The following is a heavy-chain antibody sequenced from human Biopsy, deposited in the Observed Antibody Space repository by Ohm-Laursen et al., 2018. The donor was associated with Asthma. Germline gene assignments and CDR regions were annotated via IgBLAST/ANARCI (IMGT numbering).Heavy chain of an antibody. CDR3: ARDHYDISFATYGMDV. J-gene: IGHJ6*02. V-gene: IGHV1-69*05. D-gene: IGHD3-9*01. CDR1: GDTFSSYA. Sequence: SSVKVSCKASGDTFSSYAISWVRQAPGQGLEWMGGIIPIFGTANYAQKLQGRVTMTTDTSTSTAYMELRSLRSDDTAVYYCARDHYDISFATYGMDVWGQGTTVTVSS. CDR2: IIPIFGTA.